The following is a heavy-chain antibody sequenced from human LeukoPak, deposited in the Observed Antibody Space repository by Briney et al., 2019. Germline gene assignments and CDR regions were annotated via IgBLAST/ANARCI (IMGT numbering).Heavy chain of an antibody. CDR1: GGSFSGYY. J-gene: IGHJ3*02. CDR3: ARDPNYYGSGRGGDDAFDI. Sequence: SETLSLTCAVYGGSFSGYYWSWIRQPPGKGLEWIGEINHSGSTNYNPSLKSRVTISVDTSKNQFSLKLSSVTAADTSVYYCARDPNYYGSGRGGDDAFDIWGQGTMVTVSS. D-gene: IGHD3-10*01. CDR2: INHSGST. V-gene: IGHV4-34*01.